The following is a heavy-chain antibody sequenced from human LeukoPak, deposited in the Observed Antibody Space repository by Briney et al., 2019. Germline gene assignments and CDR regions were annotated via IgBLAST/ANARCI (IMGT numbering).Heavy chain of an antibody. Sequence: GGSLRLSCAASGFAFSNYGMHWVRQAPGKGLEWVALIWYDGTNKYYADSVKGRFTISRDNSKNTLYLQMNSLRAEDTAVYYCARSGIAAAGTGAFDIWGQGTMVTVSS. CDR1: GFAFSNYG. J-gene: IGHJ3*02. CDR3: ARSGIAAAGTGAFDI. V-gene: IGHV3-33*01. D-gene: IGHD6-13*01. CDR2: IWYDGTNK.